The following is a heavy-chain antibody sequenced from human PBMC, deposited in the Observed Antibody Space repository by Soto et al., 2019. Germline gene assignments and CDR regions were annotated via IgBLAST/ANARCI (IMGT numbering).Heavy chain of an antibody. CDR3: AKDPIAAAGYNWFDP. CDR1: GFTFSSYA. D-gene: IGHD6-13*01. CDR2: ISGSGGST. J-gene: IGHJ5*02. Sequence: LSLTCAASGFTFSSYAMSWVRQAPGKGLEWVSAISGSGGSTYYADSVKGRFTISRDNSKNTLYLQMNSLRAEDTAVYYCAKDPIAAAGYNWFDPWGQGTLVTVSS. V-gene: IGHV3-23*01.